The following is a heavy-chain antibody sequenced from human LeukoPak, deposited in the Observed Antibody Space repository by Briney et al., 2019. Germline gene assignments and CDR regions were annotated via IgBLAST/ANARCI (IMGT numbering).Heavy chain of an antibody. D-gene: IGHD2-15*01. CDR3: ARVRGNCGGGSCHTFDT. CDR2: IRYDGSNK. Sequence: GGSLRLSCAASGFTFSSYGMHWVRQAPGKGLEWVAFIRYDGSNKYYADSVKGRFTISRDNSKNTLYLQMNNLGVEDTAVYYCARVRGNCGGGSCHTFDTWGQGTLVTVSS. J-gene: IGHJ4*02. V-gene: IGHV3-30*02. CDR1: GFTFSSYG.